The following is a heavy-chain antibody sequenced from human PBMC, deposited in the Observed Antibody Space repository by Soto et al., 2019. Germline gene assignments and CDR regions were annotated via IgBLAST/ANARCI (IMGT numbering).Heavy chain of an antibody. CDR3: AKGPQAGYYDSGTFYSSVP. V-gene: IGHV4-34*01. Sequence: SESLSRTCAVSWGSFHGYYCICIRQPARKWLEWIGEINHSGSANYNPTFKSRVSISVDTSKNQMSLQLSSVSAADTAVYYCAKGPQAGYYDSGTFYSSVPWGQGTLVTVS. CDR1: WGSFHGYY. CDR2: INHSGSA. D-gene: IGHD3-10*01. J-gene: IGHJ5*02.